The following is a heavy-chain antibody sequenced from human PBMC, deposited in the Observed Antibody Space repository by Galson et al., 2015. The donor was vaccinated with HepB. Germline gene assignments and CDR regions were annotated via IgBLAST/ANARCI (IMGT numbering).Heavy chain of an antibody. Sequence: SLRLSCAASGFTISSNYMSWVRQAPGKGLEWVSVIYSGGSTYYADSVKGRFTISRDNSNNMLYLQMNTLSADDTAVYFCARDRAYCSSSNCYPGDFDYWGQRTLVTVSS. V-gene: IGHV3-66*01. D-gene: IGHD2-2*01. CDR1: GFTISSNY. J-gene: IGHJ4*02. CDR3: ARDRAYCSSSNCYPGDFDY. CDR2: IYSGGST.